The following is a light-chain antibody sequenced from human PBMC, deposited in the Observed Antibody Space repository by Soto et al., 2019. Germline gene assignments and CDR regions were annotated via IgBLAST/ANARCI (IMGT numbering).Light chain of an antibody. CDR1: QIIDSY. J-gene: IGKJ4*01. CDR2: GVS. CDR3: QQSYSSPLLA. Sequence: DIHMTQSPSSLYASIGDRVTITCRASQIIDSYLNWCQQKGGKAPKLLIYGVSKLQSGVPPRFSGSGSGTEFTLTITGLQPEDFATYYCQQSYSSPLLAFGGGTKVEIK. V-gene: IGKV1-39*01.